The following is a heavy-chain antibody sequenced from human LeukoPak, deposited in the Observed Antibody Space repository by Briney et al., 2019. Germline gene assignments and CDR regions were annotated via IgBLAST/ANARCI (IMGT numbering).Heavy chain of an antibody. CDR3: ARETDTSGYCSSTSCYGWFDP. CDR1: GYTFTGYY. Sequence: ASVKVSCKASGYTFTGYYMHWVRQAPGQGLEWMGWINPNSGGTNYAQKFQGRVTMTRDTSISTAYMELSRLRSDDTAVYYCARETDTSGYCSSTSCYGWFDPWGQGTLVTVSS. V-gene: IGHV1-2*02. J-gene: IGHJ5*02. D-gene: IGHD2-2*01. CDR2: INPNSGGT.